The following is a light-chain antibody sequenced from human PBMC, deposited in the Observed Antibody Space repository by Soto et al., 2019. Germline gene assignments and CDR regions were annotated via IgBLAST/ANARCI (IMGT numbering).Light chain of an antibody. CDR3: GADHGSGSHFVSWV. CDR1: SGYSNYK. V-gene: IGLV9-49*01. J-gene: IGLJ3*02. Sequence: QLVLTQPPSASASLGASVTLTCTLSSGYSNYKVDWYQQRPGKGPRFVMRVGSGGIVGSKGDGIPDRFSVLGSGLNRYLTIKNIQEEDESDYYCGADHGSGSHFVSWVFGGGTKVTVL. CDR2: VGSGGIVG.